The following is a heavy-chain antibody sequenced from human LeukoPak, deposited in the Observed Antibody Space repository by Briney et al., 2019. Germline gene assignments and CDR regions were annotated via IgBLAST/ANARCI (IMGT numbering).Heavy chain of an antibody. V-gene: IGHV3-53*01. CDR1: GFTVSSNY. Sequence: GGSLRLSCAASGFTVSSNYMSWVRQAPRKGLEWVSVIYSGGSTYYADSVKGRFTISRDNAKNTLDLQMKSLRAEDTAVYYCVIGGTVTTWTYWGQGTLVTVSS. D-gene: IGHD4-17*01. CDR3: VIGGTVTTWTY. J-gene: IGHJ4*02. CDR2: IYSGGST.